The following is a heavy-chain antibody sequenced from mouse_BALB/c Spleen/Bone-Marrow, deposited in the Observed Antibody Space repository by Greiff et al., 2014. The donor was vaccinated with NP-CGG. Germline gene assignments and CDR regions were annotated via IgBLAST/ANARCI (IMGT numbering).Heavy chain of an antibody. D-gene: IGHD3-1*01. CDR1: GFTFSDYG. V-gene: IGHV5-15*02. J-gene: IGHJ1*01. CDR3: ARDRGRYRYFDV. Sequence: EVQRVESGGGLVQPGGSRKLSCAASGFTFSDYGMAWVRQAPGKGPEWVALISNLAYSIYYADTVTGRFTISRENAKNTLYLEMSSLRSEDTAMYYCARDRGRYRYFDVWGAGTTVTVSS. CDR2: ISNLAYSI.